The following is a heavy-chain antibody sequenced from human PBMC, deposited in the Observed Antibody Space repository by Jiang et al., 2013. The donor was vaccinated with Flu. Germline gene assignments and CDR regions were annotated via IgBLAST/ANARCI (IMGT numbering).Heavy chain of an antibody. D-gene: IGHD5-18*01. CDR3: ARDPDTPVPSDY. CDR2: LHPKSGDT. CDR1: GYTFSDYY. Sequence: GAEVKKPGASVMVSCEASGYTFSDYYIHWVRQAPGQGLEWMGWLHPKSGDTRYEQKFRGRVTMTRDTSISTAYMELKRLRSDDTAVYYCARDPDTPVPSDYWGQGTLVTVFS. J-gene: IGHJ4*02. V-gene: IGHV1-2*02.